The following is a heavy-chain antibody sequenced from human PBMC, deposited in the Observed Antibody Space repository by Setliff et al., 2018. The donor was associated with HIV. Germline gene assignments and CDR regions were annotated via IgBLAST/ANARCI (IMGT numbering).Heavy chain of an antibody. J-gene: IGHJ1*01. Sequence: ASVKVSCKASGYTFTGYYMHWVRQAPGQGLEWMGWINPNSGGTNYAQKFQGRVTMTRDTSISTAYMELSRLRSDDTAVYYCARGLRDSSGREYFQHWGQGTPVTVSS. CDR2: INPNSGGT. CDR1: GYTFTGYY. D-gene: IGHD3-22*01. CDR3: ARGLRDSSGREYFQH. V-gene: IGHV1-2*02.